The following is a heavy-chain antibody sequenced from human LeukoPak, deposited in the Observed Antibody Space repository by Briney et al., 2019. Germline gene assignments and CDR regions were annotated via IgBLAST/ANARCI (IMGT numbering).Heavy chain of an antibody. V-gene: IGHV4-61*02. J-gene: IGHJ6*03. Sequence: SSQTLSLTCTVSGGSISSATYYWSWIRQPAGKGLEWIGRIDTSGSTNYNPSLKSRVTISVDTSKNQFSLRLSSVTAADTAVYYCARETSQKGAHYMDVWGKGTTVTISS. CDR3: ARETSQKGAHYMDV. CDR2: IDTSGST. CDR1: GGSISSATYY. D-gene: IGHD3-16*01.